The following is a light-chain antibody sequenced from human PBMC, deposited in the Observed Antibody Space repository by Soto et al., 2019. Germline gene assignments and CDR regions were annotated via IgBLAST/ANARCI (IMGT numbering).Light chain of an antibody. V-gene: IGLV2-8*01. CDR3: SSYAVSNNSRVV. J-gene: IGLJ2*01. Sequence: QSALTQPPSASGSPGQSVTISCTGTSSDVGGYNYVSWYQQHPGKAPKLMIYEVSKRPSGVSDRFSGSNSGNTASLTVSGLQAEDEADYYCSSYAVSNNSRVVFGGGTKLTVL. CDR1: SSDVGGYNY. CDR2: EVS.